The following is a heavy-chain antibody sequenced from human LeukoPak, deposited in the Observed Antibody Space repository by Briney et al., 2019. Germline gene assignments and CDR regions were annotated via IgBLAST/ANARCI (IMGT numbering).Heavy chain of an antibody. Sequence: GGSLRLSCAASGFTFSSYGMHWVRQAPGKGLEWVAVISYDGSNKYYADSGKGRFTISRDNSKNTLYLQMNSLRAEDTAVYYCAKDIVVVPAAPRNDYYYYGMDVWGQGTTVTVSS. J-gene: IGHJ6*02. CDR3: AKDIVVVPAAPRNDYYYYGMDV. CDR1: GFTFSSYG. D-gene: IGHD2-2*01. V-gene: IGHV3-30*18. CDR2: ISYDGSNK.